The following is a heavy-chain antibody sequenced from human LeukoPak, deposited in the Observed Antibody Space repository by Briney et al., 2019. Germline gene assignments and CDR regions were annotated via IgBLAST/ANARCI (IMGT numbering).Heavy chain of an antibody. J-gene: IGHJ4*02. V-gene: IGHV1-2*02. CDR3: ATLGGHSVAAQNGY. CDR1: GYTFSAYY. Sequence: GASVKVSCKASGYTFSAYYIHWVRQAPGQGLEWMGWINPISGGTNFAQKFQGRVMMTSDTSTSTVYMELRSLRSDDMAVYYCATLGGHSVAAQNGYWGQGTLVTVSS. CDR2: INPISGGT. D-gene: IGHD1-26*01.